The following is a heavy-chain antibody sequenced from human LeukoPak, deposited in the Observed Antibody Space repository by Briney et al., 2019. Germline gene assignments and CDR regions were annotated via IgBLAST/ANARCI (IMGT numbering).Heavy chain of an antibody. V-gene: IGHV1-69*05. CDR1: GGTFSSYA. Sequence: ASVKVSCKASGGTFSSYAISWVRQAPGQGLEWMGGIIPIFGTANYARKFQGRVTITTDESTSTAYMELSSLRSEDTAVYYCARTYYYDSSGYWNFDYWGQGTLVTVSS. D-gene: IGHD3-22*01. CDR3: ARTYYYDSSGYWNFDY. J-gene: IGHJ4*02. CDR2: IIPIFGTA.